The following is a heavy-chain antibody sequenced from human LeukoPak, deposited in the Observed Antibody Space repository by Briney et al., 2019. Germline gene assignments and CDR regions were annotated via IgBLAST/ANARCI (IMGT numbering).Heavy chain of an antibody. D-gene: IGHD3-22*01. CDR2: INPVGGVT. CDR1: EYIFTNYY. Sequence: GASVKISCKASEYIFTNYYLYWVRQAPGQGLEWMGVINPVGGVTTYAQRFQGRVTMTRDTSTSTFDMELSSLKSEDTAVYYCARLWSYYDNSGFFEDYWGQGTLVTVSS. V-gene: IGHV1-46*01. CDR3: ARLWSYYDNSGFFEDY. J-gene: IGHJ4*02.